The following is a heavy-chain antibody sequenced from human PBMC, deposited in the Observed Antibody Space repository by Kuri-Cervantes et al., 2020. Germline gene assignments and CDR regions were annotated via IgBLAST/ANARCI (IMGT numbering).Heavy chain of an antibody. CDR2: ISSSSSTI. V-gene: IGHV3-48*02. CDR3: ARDPSFSRGYSYGYAFDI. Sequence: GGSLRLSCAASGFTFSSYSMNWVRQAPGKGLEWVSYISSSSSTIYYADSVKGRFTISRDNAKNSLYLQMNSLRDEDTAVYYCARDPSFSRGYSYGYAFDIWGQGTMVTVSS. D-gene: IGHD5-18*01. CDR1: GFTFSSYS. J-gene: IGHJ3*02.